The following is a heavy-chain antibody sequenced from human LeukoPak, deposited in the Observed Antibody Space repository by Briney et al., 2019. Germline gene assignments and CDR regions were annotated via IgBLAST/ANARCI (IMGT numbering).Heavy chain of an antibody. V-gene: IGHV4-4*07. CDR2: TYTSGST. CDR3: ATTLAGAFDI. J-gene: IGHJ3*02. Sequence: SETLSLTCTVAGGSISSYYWSWLRQPAGKGLEWIGRTYTSGSTNYNTSLKSRVTMSVDTSKNQFSLKLSSVTAADTAVYYCATTLAGAFDIWGQGTMVTVSS. CDR1: GGSISSYY.